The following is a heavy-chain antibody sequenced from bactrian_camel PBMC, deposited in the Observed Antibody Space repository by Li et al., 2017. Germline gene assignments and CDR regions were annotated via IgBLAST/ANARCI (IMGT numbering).Heavy chain of an antibody. J-gene: IGHJ4*01. CDR3: AKDYVDGLGIDY. CDR1: GFTSNGCG. D-gene: IGHD5*01. CDR2: IQPDDYKT. Sequence: HVQLVESGGGSAQAGGSLRLSCTAPGFTSNGCGMAWDRQAEGQPREWVASIQPDDYKTYSESAEGRFTISKDKDKDTVYLEMTSLKPEDTAMYYCAKDYVDGLGIDYWGQGTQVTVS. V-gene: IGHV3S1*01.